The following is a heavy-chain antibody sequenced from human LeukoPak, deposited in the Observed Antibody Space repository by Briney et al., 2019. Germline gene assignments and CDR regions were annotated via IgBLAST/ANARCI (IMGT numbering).Heavy chain of an antibody. CDR3: ARGGYSGYEGDPGNLVDY. Sequence: GASVKVSCKASGYTFTSYYKHWVRQAPGQGLEWMGIINPSGGSTSYAQKFQGRVTMTRDTSTSTVYMELSSLRSEDTAVYYCARGGYSGYEGDPGNLVDYWGQGTLVTVSS. J-gene: IGHJ4*02. D-gene: IGHD5-12*01. CDR2: INPSGGST. V-gene: IGHV1-46*01. CDR1: GYTFTSYY.